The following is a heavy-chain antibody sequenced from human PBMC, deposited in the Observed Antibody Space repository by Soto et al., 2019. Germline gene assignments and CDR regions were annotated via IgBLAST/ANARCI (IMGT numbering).Heavy chain of an antibody. D-gene: IGHD3-10*01. J-gene: IGHJ3*01. Sequence: PGGSLRLSCAASGFTFSRYWMGWVRQAPGRGLEWVANIRYDGREKYYVDSVKGRFTISRDNSKNSLYLQMNSLRAEDTAVYYCASDYSDSGSHYSLGSFDFWGQGTMVTVSS. CDR2: IRYDGREK. CDR1: GFTFSRYW. V-gene: IGHV3-7*01. CDR3: ASDYSDSGSHYSLGSFDF.